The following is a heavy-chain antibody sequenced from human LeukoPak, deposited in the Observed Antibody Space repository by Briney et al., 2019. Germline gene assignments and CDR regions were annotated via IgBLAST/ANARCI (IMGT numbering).Heavy chain of an antibody. V-gene: IGHV5-51*01. CDR2: IYPGDSDT. CDR1: GYSFTSHW. J-gene: IGHJ3*02. CDR3: ARHERRYCSGGSCYSGAFDI. D-gene: IGHD2-15*01. Sequence: GESLKIPCKGSGYSFTSHWIGWVRQMPGKGLEWMGIIYPGDSDTRYSPSFQGQVTISADKSISTAYLQWSSLKASDTAMYYCARHERRYCSGGSCYSGAFDIWGQGTMVTVSS.